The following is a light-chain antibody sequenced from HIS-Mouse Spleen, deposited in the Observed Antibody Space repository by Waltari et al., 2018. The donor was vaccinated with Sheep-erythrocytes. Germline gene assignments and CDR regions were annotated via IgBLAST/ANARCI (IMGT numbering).Light chain of an antibody. CDR1: SSDVGGYNY. V-gene: IGLV2-11*01. CDR2: DVS. J-gene: IGLJ1*01. CDR3: CSYAGSYNHV. Sequence: QSPLTQPPSVSGSPGQSVTISCTETSSDVGGYNYFSWYQQHPGKAPKLMIYDVSKRPSGVPDRFSGSKSGNTASLTISGLQAEDEADYYCCSYAGSYNHVFATGTKVTVL.